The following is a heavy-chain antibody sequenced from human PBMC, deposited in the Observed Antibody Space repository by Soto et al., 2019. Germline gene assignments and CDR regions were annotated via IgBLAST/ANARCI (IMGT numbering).Heavy chain of an antibody. CDR3: ARGAHDYGGNYFDY. Sequence: SETLSLTCAVYGGSFSGYYWSWIRQPPGKGLEWIGEINHSGSTNYNPSLKSRVTISVDTSKNQFSLKLSSVTAADTAVYYCARGAHDYGGNYFDYWGQGTLVTVSS. V-gene: IGHV4-34*01. CDR1: GGSFSGYY. CDR2: INHSGST. D-gene: IGHD4-17*01. J-gene: IGHJ4*02.